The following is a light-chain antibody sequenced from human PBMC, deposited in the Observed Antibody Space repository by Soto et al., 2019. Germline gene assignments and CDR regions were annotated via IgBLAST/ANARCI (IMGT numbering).Light chain of an antibody. CDR3: QQRSNWPPIT. J-gene: IGKJ5*01. Sequence: ETVMTQSPATLSVSPGERATLSCRASHSVGSTLAWYQQKPGQAPRLLMFDTSTRATGIPARFSGSGSGTEFTLTISSLEPEDAAVYYCQQRSNWPPITFGQGTRLEIK. V-gene: IGKV3-15*01. CDR1: HSVGST. CDR2: DTS.